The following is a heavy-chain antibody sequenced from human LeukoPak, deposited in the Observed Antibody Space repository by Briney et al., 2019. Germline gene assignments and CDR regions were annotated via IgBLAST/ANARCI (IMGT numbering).Heavy chain of an antibody. J-gene: IGHJ4*02. Sequence: PGGSRRLSCAASEFTFSSFAMSWVRQAPGKGLEWVSRVSGSGGSTYYADSVKGRFSISRDNSKNTLYLQMNNLRAEDTAVYYCARDGSGYGSFDYWGRGTLVTVSP. CDR1: EFTFSSFA. D-gene: IGHD3-22*01. CDR3: ARDGSGYGSFDY. V-gene: IGHV3-23*01. CDR2: VSGSGGST.